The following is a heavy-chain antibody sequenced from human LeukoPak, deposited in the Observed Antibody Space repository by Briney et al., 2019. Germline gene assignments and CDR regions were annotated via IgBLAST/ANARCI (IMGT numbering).Heavy chain of an antibody. D-gene: IGHD1-26*01. Sequence: GGSLRLSCAASGFTFSSYWMHWVRQAPGKGLVLVSRINSDGSSTSYADSVKGRFTISRDNAKNTLYLQMNSLRAEDTAVYYCARVEWELDFDYWGQGTLVTVSS. CDR1: GFTFSSYW. J-gene: IGHJ4*02. V-gene: IGHV3-74*01. CDR2: INSDGSST. CDR3: ARVEWELDFDY.